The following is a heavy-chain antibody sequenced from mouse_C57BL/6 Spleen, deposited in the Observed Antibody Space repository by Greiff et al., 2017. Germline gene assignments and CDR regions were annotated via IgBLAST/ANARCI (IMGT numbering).Heavy chain of an antibody. V-gene: IGHV1-63*01. J-gene: IGHJ3*01. CDR2: IYPGGGYT. D-gene: IGHD1-1*02. Sequence: VQLQQSGAELVRPGTSVKMSCKASGYTFTNYWIGWAKQRPGHGLEWIGDIYPGGGYTNYNEKFKGKATLTADKSSSTAYMQFSSLTSEDSAIYYCARTGSGAWFAYWGQGTLVTVSA. CDR1: GYTFTNYW. CDR3: ARTGSGAWFAY.